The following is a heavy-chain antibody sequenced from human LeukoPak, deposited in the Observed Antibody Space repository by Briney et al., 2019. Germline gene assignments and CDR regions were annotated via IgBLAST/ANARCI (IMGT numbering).Heavy chain of an antibody. J-gene: IGHJ4*02. CDR2: ISAYNGNT. Sequence: ASVKVSCKASGYTFTSYGISWVRQAPGQGLEWMGWISAYNGNTNYAQKLQGRVTMTTDTSTSTAYMELRSLRSDDTAVYSCARDHTISWFGELLAGNDYWGQGTLVTVSS. D-gene: IGHD3-10*01. CDR3: ARDHTISWFGELLAGNDY. V-gene: IGHV1-18*01. CDR1: GYTFTSYG.